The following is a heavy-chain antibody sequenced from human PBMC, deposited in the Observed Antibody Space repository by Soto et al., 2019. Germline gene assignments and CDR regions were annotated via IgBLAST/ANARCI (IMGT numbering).Heavy chain of an antibody. CDR1: GFAFSSYG. CDR3: AKPQNAIYSNYPLDY. CDR2: ISYDGSNK. D-gene: IGHD4-4*01. V-gene: IGHV3-30*18. J-gene: IGHJ4*02. Sequence: QVQLVESGGGVVQPGGSLRLSCEASGFAFSSYGMHWGRQAPGRGLEWVAVISYDGSNKYYADSVKGRFIISRDNSKNMVYLEMSSMGPEDTAVYYCAKPQNAIYSNYPLDYWGRGTRVTVSS.